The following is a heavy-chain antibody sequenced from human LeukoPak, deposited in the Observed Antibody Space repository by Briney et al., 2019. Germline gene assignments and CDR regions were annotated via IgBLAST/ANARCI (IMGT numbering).Heavy chain of an antibody. V-gene: IGHV3-30*03. CDR2: ISYDGSNK. J-gene: IGHJ4*02. D-gene: IGHD6-13*01. CDR1: GIKFSYSA. Sequence: GRSLRLSCAASGIKFSYSAMHWVRQAPGKGLQWVALISYDGSNKDYVDSVKGRFTISRDNSKNTLYLQMNSLRPEDTAIYYCARGVAAAGTWSFDYWGQGSLATVSS. CDR3: ARGVAAAGTWSFDY.